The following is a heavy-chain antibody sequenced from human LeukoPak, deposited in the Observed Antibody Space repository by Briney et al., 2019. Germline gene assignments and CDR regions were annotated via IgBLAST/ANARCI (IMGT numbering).Heavy chain of an antibody. J-gene: IGHJ4*02. CDR3: ARDDLGIDY. Sequence: GGSLRLSCAASGFSVSSNYMSWVRQAPGKGLEWVSVIYSGGNTYYADSVKGRFTISRDNSKNTLYLQMNNLRAEDTAVYYCARDDLGIDYWGQGTLVTVSS. D-gene: IGHD7-27*01. V-gene: IGHV3-53*01. CDR1: GFSVSSNY. CDR2: IYSGGNT.